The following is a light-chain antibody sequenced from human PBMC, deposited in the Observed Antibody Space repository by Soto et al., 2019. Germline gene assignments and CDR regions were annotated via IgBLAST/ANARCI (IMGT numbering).Light chain of an antibody. CDR1: SSDVGSYNF. CDR2: EGS. J-gene: IGLJ3*02. CDR3: CSYAVSSTWV. Sequence: QSALTQPASVSGSPGQSITISCTGSSSDVGSYNFVSWHQQHPGKAPKLMIYEGSKRPSGVSNRFSGSKSGNTASLTISGLQAEDEADYYCCSYAVSSTWVFGGGTKVTVL. V-gene: IGLV2-23*01.